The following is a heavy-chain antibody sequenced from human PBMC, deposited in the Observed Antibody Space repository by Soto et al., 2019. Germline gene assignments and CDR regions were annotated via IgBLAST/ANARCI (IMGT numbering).Heavy chain of an antibody. CDR1: GGSISGGGYS. D-gene: IGHD1-26*01. CDR3: ARVIGSKSPMYFDY. Sequence: SETLSLTCAVSGGSISGGGYSWSWIRQPPGKGLEWIGYIYHSGSTYYNPSLKSRVTISVDRSKNQFSLKLSSVTAADTAVYNCARVIGSKSPMYFDYWGQGTLVTVSS. V-gene: IGHV4-30-2*01. J-gene: IGHJ4*02. CDR2: IYHSGST.